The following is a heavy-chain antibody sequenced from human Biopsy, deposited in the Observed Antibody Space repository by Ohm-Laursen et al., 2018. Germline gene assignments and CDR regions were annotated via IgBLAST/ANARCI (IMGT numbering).Heavy chain of an antibody. CDR2: ISYDGSGE. D-gene: IGHD4-11*01. CDR3: ARDGKRWDYSTYFSWHFDL. CDR1: GFTFTSYA. Sequence: SLRLSCSASGFTFTSYAMHWVRQAPGKGLEWVAVISYDGSGEYYADSLQGRFIISRDNPKNTVDLQMNSLRAEDTAVYFCARDGKRWDYSTYFSWHFDLWGRGTLVIVSS. V-gene: IGHV3-30*03. J-gene: IGHJ2*01.